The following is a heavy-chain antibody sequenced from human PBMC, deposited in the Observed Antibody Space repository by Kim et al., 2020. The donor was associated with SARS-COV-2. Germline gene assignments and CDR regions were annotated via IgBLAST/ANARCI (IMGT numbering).Heavy chain of an antibody. V-gene: IGHV4-4*02. J-gene: IGHJ6*02. CDR2: IYHSGST. CDR3: ARDDHSSGYGYYGMDV. CDR1: GGSISSSNW. Sequence: SETLSLTCAVSGGSISSSNWWSWVRQPPGKGLEWIGEIYHSGSTNYNPSLKSRVTISVDKSKNQFSLKLSSVTAADTAVYYCARDDHSSGYGYYGMDVWGQGTTVTVSS. D-gene: IGHD3-22*01.